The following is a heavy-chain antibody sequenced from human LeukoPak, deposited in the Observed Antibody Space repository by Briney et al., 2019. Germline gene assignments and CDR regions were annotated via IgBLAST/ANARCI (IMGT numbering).Heavy chain of an antibody. CDR3: ASLDGYNNDAFDI. J-gene: IGHJ3*02. CDR2: IWYDGSNK. Sequence: GGSLRLSCAASGFTFSSYGMHWVRQAPGKGLEWVAVIWYDGSNKYYADSVKGRFTISRDNSKNTLYLQMNSLRAEDTAVYYCASLDGYNNDAFDIWGQGTMVTVSS. CDR1: GFTFSSYG. V-gene: IGHV3-33*01. D-gene: IGHD5-24*01.